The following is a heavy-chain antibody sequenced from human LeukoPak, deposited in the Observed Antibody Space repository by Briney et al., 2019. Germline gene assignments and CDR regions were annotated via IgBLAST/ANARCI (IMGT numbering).Heavy chain of an antibody. J-gene: IGHJ4*02. CDR1: GGSISSYY. CDR2: IYYSGRT. CDR3: ARGPNRYYFDY. Sequence: SETLSLTCTVSGGSISSYYWSWIRQPPGEGLEWTGYIYYSGRTNYNPSLKSRVTISVDTSKNQFSLKLSSVTAADTAVYYCARGPNRYYFDYWGQGTLVTVSS. D-gene: IGHD2/OR15-2a*01. V-gene: IGHV4-59*01.